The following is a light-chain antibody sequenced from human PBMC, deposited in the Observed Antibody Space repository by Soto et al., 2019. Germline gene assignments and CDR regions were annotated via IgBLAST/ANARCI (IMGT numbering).Light chain of an antibody. J-gene: IGKJ1*01. CDR2: GAS. CDR1: QSVGSNY. CDR3: QQYGSSYPWT. Sequence: EIVVTKSPSTLSGSPVARARLCCRSSQSVGSNYLAWYQQKPGQAPRLLIYGASSRATGIADRFSGSGSGTDFTLTISRLEPEDFAVYYCQQYGSSYPWTFGQGTKVDIK. V-gene: IGKV3-20*01.